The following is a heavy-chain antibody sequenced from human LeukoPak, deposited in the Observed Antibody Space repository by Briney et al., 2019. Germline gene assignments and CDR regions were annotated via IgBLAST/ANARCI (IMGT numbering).Heavy chain of an antibody. CDR1: GGSFSGYY. V-gene: IGHV4-34*01. CDR3: ARKIGHYYGSRSYPFWYYYYYMDV. D-gene: IGHD3-10*01. J-gene: IGHJ6*03. CDR2: INHSGST. Sequence: SETLSLTCAVYGGSFSGYYWSWIRQPPGKGLGWIGEINHSGSTNYNPSLKSRVTISVDTSKNQFSLKLSSVTAADTAVYYCARKIGHYYGSRSYPFWYYYYYMDVWGKGTTVTVSS.